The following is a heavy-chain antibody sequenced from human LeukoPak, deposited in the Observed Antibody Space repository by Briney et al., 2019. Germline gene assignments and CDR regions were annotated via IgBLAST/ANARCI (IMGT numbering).Heavy chain of an antibody. CDR3: ARTPDLWFGEKEPSTTPSYGMDV. Sequence: ASVKVSCKASGYTFTSYYMHWERQAPGQGLEWMGIINPSYGSTSYAQTFPGKVTVTRDRSTRTVYMELSSVSSEDTAVYYCARTPDLWFGEKEPSTTPSYGMDVWGKGTTVTVSS. CDR1: GYTFTSYY. D-gene: IGHD3-10*01. CDR2: INPSYGST. J-gene: IGHJ6*04. V-gene: IGHV1-46*01.